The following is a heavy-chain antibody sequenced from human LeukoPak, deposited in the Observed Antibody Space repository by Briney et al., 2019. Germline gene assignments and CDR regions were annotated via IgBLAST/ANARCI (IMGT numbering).Heavy chain of an antibody. CDR2: ISYDGTSE. V-gene: IGHV3-30*03. Sequence: GGSLRLSCEASGFTFSSYGMHWVRQAPGKGLEWVAVISYDGTSEYYADSVKGRFTIFRDDSENRLYLQMNSLRAEDTAVYYCARGLVVPAVRGDVFYIWGKGKRVTVFS. J-gene: IGHJ3*02. CDR3: ARGLVVPAVRGDVFYI. CDR1: GFTFSSYG. D-gene: IGHD2-2*01.